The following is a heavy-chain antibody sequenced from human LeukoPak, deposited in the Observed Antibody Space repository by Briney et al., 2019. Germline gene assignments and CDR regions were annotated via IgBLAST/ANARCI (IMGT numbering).Heavy chain of an antibody. CDR3: ARDAQRGFDYSNSLQY. CDR2: IWSDGTNR. V-gene: IGHV3-33*01. CDR1: GFTFNHYG. D-gene: IGHD4-11*01. J-gene: IGHJ4*02. Sequence: GGSLRLSCAATGFTFNHYGMHWVPQAPGKGLEGVAVIWSDGTNRYYTGSVKGRFTISRVDSRNTVYLQMNTLRPEDTGMYYCARDAQRGFDYSNSLQYWGKGTPVTVST.